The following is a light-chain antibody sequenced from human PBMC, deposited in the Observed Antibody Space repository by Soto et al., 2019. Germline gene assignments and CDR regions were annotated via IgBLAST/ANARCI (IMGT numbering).Light chain of an antibody. CDR1: QSVSSSY. V-gene: IGKV3-20*01. CDR3: QQYGSSPLT. Sequence: TLSCRASQSVSSSYLAWYKQKPGQAPTLLIYGASSRATGIPDRFRGSGSGKDFTLTIIRLEPKYFAVYYCQQYGSSPLTFGGVTKVDIK. CDR2: GAS. J-gene: IGKJ4*01.